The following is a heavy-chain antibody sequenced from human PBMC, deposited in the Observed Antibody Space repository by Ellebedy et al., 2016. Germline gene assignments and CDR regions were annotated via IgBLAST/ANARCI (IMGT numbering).Heavy chain of an antibody. CDR3: ARGGPSIAARGAYY. J-gene: IGHJ4*02. V-gene: IGHV4-30-2*01. Sequence: SETLSLTCAVSGGSISSGGYSWSWIRQPPGKGLEWIGYIYHSGSTYYNPSLKSRVTISVDRSKNQFSLKLSSVNAADTAVYYCARGGPSIAARGAYYWGQGTLVTVSS. D-gene: IGHD6-6*01. CDR1: GGSISSGGYS. CDR2: IYHSGST.